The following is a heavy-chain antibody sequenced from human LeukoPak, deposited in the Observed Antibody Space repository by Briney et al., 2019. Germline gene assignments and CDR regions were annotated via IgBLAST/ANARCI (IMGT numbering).Heavy chain of an antibody. V-gene: IGHV4-34*01. CDR1: GGSFSGYY. CDR2: INHSGST. Sequence: SETLSLTCAVYGGSFSGYYWSWIRLPPGKGLEWIGEINHSGSTNYNPSLKSRVTISVDTSKNQFSLKLSSVTAADTAVYYCARHLRRDWYFDLWGRGTLVTVSS. CDR3: ARHLRRDWYFDL. J-gene: IGHJ2*01.